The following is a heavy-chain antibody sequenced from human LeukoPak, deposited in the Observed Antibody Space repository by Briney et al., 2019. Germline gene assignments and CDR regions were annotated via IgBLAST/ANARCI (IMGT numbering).Heavy chain of an antibody. D-gene: IGHD5-12*01. CDR2: MYSGGST. J-gene: IGHJ4*02. V-gene: IGHV3-66*01. Sequence: GGSLRLSCAASGFTVSSNYMTWVRQAPGKGLEWVSVMYSGGSTYCADSVKARFIISRDNSKNTLYLQMNNLRAEDTAVYYCAGGGNAVLDFWGQGTLVTVSS. CDR3: AGGGNAVLDF. CDR1: GFTVSSNY.